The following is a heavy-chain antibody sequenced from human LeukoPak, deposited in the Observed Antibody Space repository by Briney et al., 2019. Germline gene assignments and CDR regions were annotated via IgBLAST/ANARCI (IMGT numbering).Heavy chain of an antibody. Sequence: GESLKISCKGSGYSFISYYITWVRQMPGKGLEWMGKIDTGDSYTKYSPSFQGHVTISADKSITTAYLQWSSLKASDTAIYYCARLKPMGGSSWYFGYWGQGTLVTVSS. CDR3: ARLKPMGGSSWYFGY. D-gene: IGHD6-13*01. CDR2: IDTGDSYT. CDR1: GYSFISYY. J-gene: IGHJ4*02. V-gene: IGHV5-10-1*01.